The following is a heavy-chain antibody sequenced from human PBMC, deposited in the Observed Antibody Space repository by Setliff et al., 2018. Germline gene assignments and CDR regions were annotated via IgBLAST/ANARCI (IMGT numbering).Heavy chain of an antibody. V-gene: IGHV3-49*04. CDR1: GFTFGDYA. D-gene: IGHD5-12*01. CDR3: ARGPRDGYNSGLDY. CDR2: IRSKAYGGTT. J-gene: IGHJ4*02. Sequence: GGSLRLSCTASGFTFGDYAMSWVRQAPGRGLEWVGIIRSKAYGGTTEYAASVKGRFTISRPDSEISMYLQMNSLETEDTAVYFCARGPRDGYNSGLDYWGQGALVTVSS.